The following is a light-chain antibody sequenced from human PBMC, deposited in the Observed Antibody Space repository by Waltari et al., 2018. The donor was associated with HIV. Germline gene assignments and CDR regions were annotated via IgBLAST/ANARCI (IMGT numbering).Light chain of an antibody. Sequence: EIVLTQPPATLSLSPGERATLSCRASQSVSNYLAWYQQKPGQAPRLLIFDASNRAAGIAARFSGSGSGTDFTLTISSLEPEDFAVYYCQHRSNRPLFGQGTRLEIK. CDR2: DAS. CDR1: QSVSNY. V-gene: IGKV3-11*01. J-gene: IGKJ5*01. CDR3: QHRSNRPL.